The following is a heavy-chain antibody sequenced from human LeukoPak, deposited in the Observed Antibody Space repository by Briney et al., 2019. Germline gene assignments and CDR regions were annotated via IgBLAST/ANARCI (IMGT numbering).Heavy chain of an antibody. CDR3: ANEDGNSGDAFDI. CDR2: ISGSGGST. D-gene: IGHD4-23*01. CDR1: GFTFSSYA. Sequence: GGSLRLSCAASGFTFSSYAMSWVRQAPGKGLEWVSGISGSGGSTFYADSVKGRFTISRENSKKTLYLQMNSLRAEDTAIYYCANEDGNSGDAFDIWAQGTMVTVSS. V-gene: IGHV3-23*01. J-gene: IGHJ3*02.